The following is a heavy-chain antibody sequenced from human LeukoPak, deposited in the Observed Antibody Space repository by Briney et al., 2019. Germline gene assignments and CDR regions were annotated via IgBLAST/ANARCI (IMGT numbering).Heavy chain of an antibody. J-gene: IGHJ6*03. Sequence: PGGSLRLSCAGSGFTFSSYNMNWVRQAPGKGLEWVSSISGSSSYIYYADSVKGRFTISRGNAKNSLYLQMNSLRAEDTAVYHCARLYGGYYMDVWGKGTTVIISS. CDR2: ISGSSSYI. D-gene: IGHD4-23*01. V-gene: IGHV3-21*01. CDR3: ARLYGGYYMDV. CDR1: GFTFSSYN.